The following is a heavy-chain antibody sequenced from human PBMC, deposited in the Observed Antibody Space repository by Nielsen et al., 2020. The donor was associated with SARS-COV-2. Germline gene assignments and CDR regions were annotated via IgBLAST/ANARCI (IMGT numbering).Heavy chain of an antibody. J-gene: IGHJ4*02. Sequence: SETLSLTCTVSGGSISSGGYYWSWIRQHPGKGLEWIGYIYYSGSTYYNPSLKSRVTISVDTSKNQFSLKLSSVTAADTAVYYCARMVRAYYFDYWGQGTLVTVSS. D-gene: IGHD3-10*01. CDR1: GGSISSGGYY. CDR3: ARMVRAYYFDY. V-gene: IGHV4-31*03. CDR2: IYYSGST.